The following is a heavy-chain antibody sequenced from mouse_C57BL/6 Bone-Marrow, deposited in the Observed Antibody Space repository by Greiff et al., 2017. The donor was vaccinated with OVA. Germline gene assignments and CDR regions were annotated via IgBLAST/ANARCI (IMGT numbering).Heavy chain of an antibody. CDR2: IDPSDSYT. V-gene: IGHV1-69*01. Sequence: VQLQQPGAELVMPGASVKLSCKASGYTFTSYWMHWVKQRPGQGLEWIGEIDPSDSYTNYNQKFKGKSTLTVDKSSSTADMQLSSLTSEDSAVYYCARGGLLRYFDVWGTGTTVTVSS. J-gene: IGHJ1*03. CDR3: ARGGLLRYFDV. CDR1: GYTFTSYW. D-gene: IGHD2-3*01.